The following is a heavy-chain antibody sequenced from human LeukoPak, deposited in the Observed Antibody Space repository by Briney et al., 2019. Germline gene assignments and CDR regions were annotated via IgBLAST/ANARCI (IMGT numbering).Heavy chain of an antibody. CDR2: IYYSGST. D-gene: IGHD3-9*01. J-gene: IGHJ4*02. CDR1: GGSISSSSYY. CDR3: AGTQYYDILTYYFDY. V-gene: IGHV4-39*01. Sequence: SETLSLTCTVSGGSISSSSYYWGWIRQPPGKGLEWIGSIYYSGSTYYNPSLKSRVTISVDTSKNQFSLKLSSVTAADTAVYYCAGTQYYDILTYYFDYWGQGTLVTVSS.